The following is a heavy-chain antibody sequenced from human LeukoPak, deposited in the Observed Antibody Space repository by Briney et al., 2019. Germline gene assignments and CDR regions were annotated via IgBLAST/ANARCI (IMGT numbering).Heavy chain of an antibody. CDR2: INPNSGGT. CDR3: ARTKQQGYYDSSGYYPPDAFDI. J-gene: IGHJ3*02. V-gene: IGHV1-2*02. Sequence: ASVKVSCKASGYTFTGYYMHWVRQAPGQGLEWMGWINPNSGGTNYAQKFQGRVTMTRDTSISTAYMELSRLRSDDTAVYYCARTKQQGYYDSSGYYPPDAFDIWGQGTMVTVSS. D-gene: IGHD3-22*01. CDR1: GYTFTGYY.